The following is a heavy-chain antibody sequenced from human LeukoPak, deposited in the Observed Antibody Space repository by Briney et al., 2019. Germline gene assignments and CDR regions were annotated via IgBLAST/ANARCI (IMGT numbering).Heavy chain of an antibody. V-gene: IGHV3-21*01. D-gene: IGHD3-9*01. CDR2: ISSSSSYI. Sequence: GGSLRLSCAASGFTFSSYSMNWVRQAPGKGLEWVSSISSSSSYIYYAASVKGRFTISRDNAKNSLYLQMNSLRAEDTAVYYCARDWGRYFDWQWGFDYWGQGTLVTVSS. CDR1: GFTFSSYS. CDR3: ARDWGRYFDWQWGFDY. J-gene: IGHJ4*02.